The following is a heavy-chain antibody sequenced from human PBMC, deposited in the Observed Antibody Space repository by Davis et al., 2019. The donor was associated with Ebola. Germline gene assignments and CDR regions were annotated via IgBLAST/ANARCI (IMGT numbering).Heavy chain of an antibody. J-gene: IGHJ3*02. CDR3: ATQMGRIGPRPAFNI. Sequence: ASVKVSCKASGYNFAIYNIHWVRQARGQGLEWMGWINPNSGGSASTQKFQGRLTMTSDTSISTAYLDLGSLQSGDTAVYYCATQMGRIGPRPAFNIWGQGTLVSVSS. CDR1: GYNFAIYN. CDR2: INPNSGGS. D-gene: IGHD5-24*01. V-gene: IGHV1-2*02.